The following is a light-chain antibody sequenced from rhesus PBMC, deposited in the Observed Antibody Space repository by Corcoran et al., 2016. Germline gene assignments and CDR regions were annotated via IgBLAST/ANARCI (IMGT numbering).Light chain of an antibody. CDR2: YAS. V-gene: IGKV1-37*01. CDR1: QGISSY. J-gene: IGKJ3*01. CDR3: QQSNSAPIT. Sequence: DIQMTQSPSSLSASVGDTVSITCRASQGISSYLSWYQQKQGKAPQSRIYYASNLESGVPSRFCGSGSGTEFTLTISSLPPEDFDSYYCQQSNSAPITFGPGTKLDIK.